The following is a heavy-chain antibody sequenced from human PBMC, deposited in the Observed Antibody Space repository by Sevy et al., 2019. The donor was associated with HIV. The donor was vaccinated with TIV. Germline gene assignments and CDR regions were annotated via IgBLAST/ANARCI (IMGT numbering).Heavy chain of an antibody. V-gene: IGHV4-30-2*01. Sequence: SETLSLTCAVSGGSISSGGYSWSWIRQPPGKGLEWIGYIYHSGSTYYNPSLKSRVTISVDRSKNQNSLKLSSVTADDTAVYYSARVSPPPPPTPSSYFDYWGQGTLVTVSS. CDR3: ARVSPPPPPTPSSYFDY. CDR1: GGSISSGGYS. CDR2: IYHSGST. D-gene: IGHD3-3*02. J-gene: IGHJ4*02.